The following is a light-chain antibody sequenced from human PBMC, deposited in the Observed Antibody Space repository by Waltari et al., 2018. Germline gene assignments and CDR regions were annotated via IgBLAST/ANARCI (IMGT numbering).Light chain of an antibody. CDR2: KTS. CDR3: QQYNLFPWT. V-gene: IGKV1-5*03. J-gene: IGKJ1*01. CDR1: QSASKW. Sequence: DIHMTQPPSTLSASIGDRVTITCRASQSASKWLAWYQQKPGKAPKLLIDKTSTLNAEVPSRFSGSGSGTEFTLTISSLQPEDFATYYCQQYNLFPWTFGQGTKVEVK.